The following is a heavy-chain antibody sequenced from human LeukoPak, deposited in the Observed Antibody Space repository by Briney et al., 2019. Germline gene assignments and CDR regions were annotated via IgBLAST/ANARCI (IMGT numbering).Heavy chain of an antibody. CDR2: IYTSGST. D-gene: IGHD6-6*01. CDR1: GGSISSKY. V-gene: IGHV4-4*09. Sequence: SETLSLTCTDAGGSISSKYWSWVRQPPGKGMEWIGYIYTSGSTNYNPSLKSRVTISVDTSKNQFSLKLSSVTAADTAVYYCARHESRVATYSSSSWWFDPWGQGTLVTVSS. J-gene: IGHJ5*02. CDR3: ARHESRVATYSSSSWWFDP.